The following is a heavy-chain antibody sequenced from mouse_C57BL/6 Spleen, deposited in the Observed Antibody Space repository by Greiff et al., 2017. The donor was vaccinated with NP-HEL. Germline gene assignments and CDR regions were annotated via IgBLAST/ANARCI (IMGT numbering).Heavy chain of an antibody. J-gene: IGHJ2*01. CDR1: GFTFTDYY. Sequence: EVQGVESGGGLVQPGGSLSLSCAASGFTFTDYYMSWGRQPPGKALEWLGFIRNKANGYKTEYSASVKGRFTISRDNSQSILYLQMNALRAEDSATKYCARYLYGRYFDYWGQGTTLTVSS. CDR2: IRNKANGYKT. CDR3: ARYLYGRYFDY. V-gene: IGHV7-3*01. D-gene: IGHD1-1*01.